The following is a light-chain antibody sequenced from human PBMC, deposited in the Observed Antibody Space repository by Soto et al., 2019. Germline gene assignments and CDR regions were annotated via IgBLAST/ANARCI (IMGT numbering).Light chain of an antibody. J-gene: IGKJ4*01. CDR2: EAS. CDR3: QQYNNWPFLLT. CDR1: QSVNNH. V-gene: IGKV3-11*01. Sequence: EIVLTQSPATVSLSPGERATLSCRVSQSVNNHLAWYQQKPGQAPRLLIYEASNRATGIPARFSGSGSGTDFTLTISSLEPEDFAVYYCQQYNNWPFLLTFGGGTKVEIK.